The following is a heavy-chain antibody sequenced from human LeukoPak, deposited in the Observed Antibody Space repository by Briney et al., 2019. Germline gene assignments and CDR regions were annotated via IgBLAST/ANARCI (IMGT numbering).Heavy chain of an antibody. J-gene: IGHJ5*02. CDR1: GGTFSSYA. CDR2: IIPIFGTA. D-gene: IGHD3-9*01. Sequence: ASVKVSCKASGGTFSSYAISWVRQAPGQGLEWMGGIIPIFGTANYAQKFQGRVTITADKSTSTAYMELSSLRSEDTAVYYCARDIRFALRYFDWPQIMKGWFDPWGQGTLVTVSS. V-gene: IGHV1-69*06. CDR3: ARDIRFALRYFDWPQIMKGWFDP.